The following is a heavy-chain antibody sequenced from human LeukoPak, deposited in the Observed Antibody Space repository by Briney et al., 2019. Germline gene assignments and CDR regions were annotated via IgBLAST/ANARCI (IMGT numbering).Heavy chain of an antibody. CDR2: IYTSGST. CDR3: ARDGSIGDDAFYI. Sequence: SETLSLTCTVSGGSISSYYWSWIRQPAGKGLEWIGRIYTSGSTNYNPSLKSRVTISVDTSKNQFSLKLSSVTAADTAVYYCARDGSIGDDAFYIWGPGTMVTVSS. CDR1: GGSISSYY. V-gene: IGHV4-4*07. D-gene: IGHD3-10*01. J-gene: IGHJ3*02.